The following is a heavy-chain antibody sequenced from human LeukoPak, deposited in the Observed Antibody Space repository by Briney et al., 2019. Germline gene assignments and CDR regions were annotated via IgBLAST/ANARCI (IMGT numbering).Heavy chain of an antibody. J-gene: IGHJ4*02. D-gene: IGHD5-24*01. Sequence: PAETLSLTCTVSGVSISSGDYGWRWIRQPPGKGLEWIGYIYYSGSTYYNPSLKSRVTISVDTSKNQFSLKLSSVTAADTAVYYCARGKLRGGYGTDYWGQGTLVAVSS. V-gene: IGHV4-30-4*01. CDR3: ARGKLRGGYGTDY. CDR1: GVSISSGDYG. CDR2: IYYSGST.